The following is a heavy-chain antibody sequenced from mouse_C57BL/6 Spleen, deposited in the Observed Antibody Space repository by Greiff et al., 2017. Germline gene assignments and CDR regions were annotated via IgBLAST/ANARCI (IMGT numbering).Heavy chain of an antibody. V-gene: IGHV1-82*01. CDR1: GYAFSSSW. J-gene: IGHJ4*01. Sequence: QVQLKESGPELVKPGASVKISCKASGYAFSSSWMNWVKQRPGKGLEWIGRIYPGDGDTNYNGKFKGKATLTADKSSSTAYMQLSSLTSEDSAVYFCADGYYVLYAMDYWGQGTSVTVSS. CDR3: ADGYYVLYAMDY. D-gene: IGHD2-3*01. CDR2: IYPGDGDT.